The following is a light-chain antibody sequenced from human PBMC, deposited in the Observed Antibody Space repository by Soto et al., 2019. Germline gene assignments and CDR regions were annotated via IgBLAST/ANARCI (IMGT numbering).Light chain of an antibody. CDR2: DAS. CDR1: QRVSNSY. V-gene: IGKV3-20*01. CDR3: QQYVRPPFA. J-gene: IGKJ2*01. Sequence: EIVLTQSPGTLSLSPGDRATLSCRASQRVSNSYLAWYQQKPGQAPRLLIYDASTRAAGVPDRVTGGGSGTDFTLTINALEPEDFALNFCQQYVRPPFAFGQGTRLEI.